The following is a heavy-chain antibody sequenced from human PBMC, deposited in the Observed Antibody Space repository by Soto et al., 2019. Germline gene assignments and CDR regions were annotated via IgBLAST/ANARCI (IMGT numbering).Heavy chain of an antibody. Sequence: QVRLVQSGAEVKKPGASVMVSCKASGHSFTGYPMHWVRQVPGQRLEWMGRINAGNDNTEYSQNFQGRLTSTRDTSTTTAYMELSSLKSEDTAVYFCARGGWGRYYYYFDYWGQGTLVTVSS. CDR3: ARGGWGRYYYYFDY. V-gene: IGHV1-3*01. J-gene: IGHJ4*02. CDR1: GHSFTGYP. CDR2: INAGNDNT. D-gene: IGHD3-10*01.